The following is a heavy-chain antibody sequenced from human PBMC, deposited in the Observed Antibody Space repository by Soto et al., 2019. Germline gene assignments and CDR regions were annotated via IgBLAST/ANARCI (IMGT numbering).Heavy chain of an antibody. CDR2: IFSNDEK. D-gene: IGHD3-9*01. V-gene: IGHV2-26*01. CDR1: GFSLSNGRMG. CDR3: ARIRSHYDISTGYFYDFDY. J-gene: IGHJ4*02. Sequence: QVTLKESGPVLVKPTETLTLTCTVSGFSLSNGRMGVSWIRQPPGKALEWLAHIFSNDEKSYSTSLKSRLTISKDTSKSQVVLTMTNMDPVDTATYYCARIRSHYDISTGYFYDFDYWGQGTLVTVSS.